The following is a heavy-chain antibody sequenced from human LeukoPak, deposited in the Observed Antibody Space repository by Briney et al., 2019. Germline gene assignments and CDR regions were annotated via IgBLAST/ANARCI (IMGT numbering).Heavy chain of an antibody. CDR1: GFTFSDYY. J-gene: IGHJ6*03. CDR2: ISSSGSTI. D-gene: IGHD2-2*03. Sequence: GGSLRLSCAASGFTFSDYYMSWIRQAPGKGLEWVSYISSSGSTIYYADSVKGRFTISSDNAKNSLYLQMNSLRAEDTAVYYCASVGGYCSSTSCFNNYYYMDVWGKGTTVTVSS. V-gene: IGHV3-11*01. CDR3: ASVGGYCSSTSCFNNYYYMDV.